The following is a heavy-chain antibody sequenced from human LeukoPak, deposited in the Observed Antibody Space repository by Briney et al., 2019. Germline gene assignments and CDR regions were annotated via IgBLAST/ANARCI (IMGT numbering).Heavy chain of an antibody. V-gene: IGHV3-21*01. CDR2: ISSSSDYI. Sequence: GGSLRLSCAASGFTFSSFYMIWVRQAPGRGLEWISSISSSSDYIYYGDSVKGRFTASRDNAKNSLYLQMNSLRAEDTAVYYCARGHSGGYQRTDAFDAWGQGTMVTVSS. D-gene: IGHD1-26*01. J-gene: IGHJ3*01. CDR3: ARGHSGGYQRTDAFDA. CDR1: GFTFSSFY.